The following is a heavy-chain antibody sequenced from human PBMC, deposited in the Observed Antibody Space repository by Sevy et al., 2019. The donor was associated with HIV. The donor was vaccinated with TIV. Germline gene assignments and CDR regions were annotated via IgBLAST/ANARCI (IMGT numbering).Heavy chain of an antibody. D-gene: IGHD3-22*01. Sequence: GGSLRLSRAASGFTFSSYAMSWVRQAPGKGLEWVSAISGSGGSTYYADSVKGRFTISRDNSKNTLYLQMNSLRAEDTAVYYCAKDRVTMIVVVPRAFDIWGQGTMVTVSS. CDR3: AKDRVTMIVVVPRAFDI. CDR1: GFTFSSYA. CDR2: ISGSGGST. J-gene: IGHJ3*02. V-gene: IGHV3-23*01.